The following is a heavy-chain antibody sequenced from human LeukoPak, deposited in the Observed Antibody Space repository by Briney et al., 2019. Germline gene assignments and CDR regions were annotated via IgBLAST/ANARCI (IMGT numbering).Heavy chain of an antibody. D-gene: IGHD3-10*01. Sequence: GGSLRLSCAASGYTFSGSAMHWVRQASGKGLEWVGRIRSKANSYATAYAASVKGRFTISRDDSKNTAYLQMNSLKTEDTAVYYCARDRGEQVGVVDYWGQGTLVTVSS. J-gene: IGHJ4*02. V-gene: IGHV3-73*01. CDR3: ARDRGEQVGVVDY. CDR1: GYTFSGSA. CDR2: IRSKANSYAT.